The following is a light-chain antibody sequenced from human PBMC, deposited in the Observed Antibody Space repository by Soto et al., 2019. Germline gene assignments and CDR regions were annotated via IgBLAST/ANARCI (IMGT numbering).Light chain of an antibody. CDR3: QQRSNWPPLT. V-gene: IGKV3-11*01. Sequence: EIVLTQSPATLSLSPGERATLSCRASQSVSSYLAWYQQKPGQAPRLLIYDASNRATGIPARFSGSGSGKDFTLTIRSLEPEDFAGYYCQQRSNWPPLTFGGGTKVEI. CDR1: QSVSSY. CDR2: DAS. J-gene: IGKJ4*01.